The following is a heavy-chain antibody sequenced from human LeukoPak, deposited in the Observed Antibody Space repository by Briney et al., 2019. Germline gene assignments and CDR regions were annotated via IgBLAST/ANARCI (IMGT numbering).Heavy chain of an antibody. Sequence: PGGSLRLSCAASGFTFSSYWMQWVRQAPGKGLEWIGYIYYSGSTYYNPSLKSRVTISVDTSKNQFSLKLSSVTAADTAVYYCARDQEATVTSVYYYGMDVWGQGTTVTVSS. V-gene: IGHV4-59*06. CDR3: ARDQEATVTSVYYYGMDV. D-gene: IGHD4-17*01. CDR1: GFTFSSYW. J-gene: IGHJ6*02. CDR2: IYYSGST.